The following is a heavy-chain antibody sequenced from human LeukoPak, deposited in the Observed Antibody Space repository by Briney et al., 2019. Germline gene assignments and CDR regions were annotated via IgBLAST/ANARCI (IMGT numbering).Heavy chain of an antibody. J-gene: IGHJ5*02. CDR1: GDSVSSNSVT. D-gene: IGHD2-2*01. CDR2: TYYRSTWYN. CDR3: ARRLTQYDCFDP. V-gene: IGHV6-1*01. Sequence: SQTLSLTCAISGDSVSSNSVTWNWISQSPSRGLEWLGRTYYRSTWYNDYAVSVRGRMTVNPDTSKNQFSLHLNSVTPEDTAVYYCARRLTQYDCFDPWGQGILVTVSS.